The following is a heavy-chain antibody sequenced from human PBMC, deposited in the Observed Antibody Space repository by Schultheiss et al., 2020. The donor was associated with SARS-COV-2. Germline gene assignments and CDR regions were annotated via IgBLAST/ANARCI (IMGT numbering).Heavy chain of an antibody. CDR2: ISSSSSYI. J-gene: IGHJ3*02. V-gene: IGHV3-21*01. CDR1: GFTFSSYA. D-gene: IGHD5-24*01. Sequence: GGSLRLSCAASGFTFSSYAMSWVRQAPGKGLEWVSSISSSSSYIYYADSVKGRFTISRDNAKNSLYLQMNSLRAEDTAVYYCARDGGGYNSKYAFDIWGQGTMVTVSS. CDR3: ARDGGGYNSKYAFDI.